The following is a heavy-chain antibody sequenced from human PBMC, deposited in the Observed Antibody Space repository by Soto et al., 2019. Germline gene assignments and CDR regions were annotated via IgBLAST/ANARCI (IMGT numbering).Heavy chain of an antibody. Sequence: PSETLSLTCTVSGGSISSYYWSWIRQPPGKGLEWIGYIYYSGSTYYNPSLKSRVTISVDTSKNQFSLKLSSVTAADTAVYYCARAPPLKYTYGLRGAFDIWGQGTMVTVSS. D-gene: IGHD5-18*01. CDR2: IYYSGST. CDR3: ARAPPLKYTYGLRGAFDI. V-gene: IGHV4-59*08. CDR1: GGSISSYY. J-gene: IGHJ3*02.